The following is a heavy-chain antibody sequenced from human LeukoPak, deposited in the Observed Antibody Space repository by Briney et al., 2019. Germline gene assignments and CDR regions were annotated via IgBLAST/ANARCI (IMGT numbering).Heavy chain of an antibody. Sequence: GGSLRLSCAASGFSFSSYWMHWVRQTPEKGLAWVSRISTEGTTTNHADSVKGRFTISRDDAKNTLYLQMNSLRPEDTALYYCARGGLEPFDIWGQGTMVTVSS. CDR1: GFSFSSYW. CDR3: ARGGLEPFDI. V-gene: IGHV3-74*01. D-gene: IGHD1-1*01. CDR2: ISTEGTTT. J-gene: IGHJ3*02.